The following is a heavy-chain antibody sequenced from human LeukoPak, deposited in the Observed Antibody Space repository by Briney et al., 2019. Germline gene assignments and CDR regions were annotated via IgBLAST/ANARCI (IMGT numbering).Heavy chain of an antibody. CDR3: ARGGGYDILTGYYYPHYFDY. V-gene: IGHV3-48*03. D-gene: IGHD3-9*01. CDR1: GFTFSSYE. Sequence: GGSLRLSCAASGFTFSSYEMNWVRQAPGKGLEWVSYISSSGSTIYYADSVKGRFTISRDNAKNSLYLQMNSLRAEDTAAYYCARGGGYDILTGYYYPHYFDYWGQGTLVTVSS. J-gene: IGHJ4*02. CDR2: ISSSGSTI.